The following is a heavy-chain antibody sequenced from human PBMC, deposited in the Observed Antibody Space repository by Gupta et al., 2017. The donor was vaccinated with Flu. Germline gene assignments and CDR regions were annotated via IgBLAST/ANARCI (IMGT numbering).Heavy chain of an antibody. CDR2: ISSSGSTI. CDR3: ARDLDSSGWHNVFDY. J-gene: IGHJ4*02. D-gene: IGHD6-19*01. Sequence: EVQLVESGGGLVQPGGSPRLSCAASGFTFSSYEMNWVRQAPGKGLEWVSYISSSGSTIYYADSVKDRFTISRDNAKNSLYLLMNSLRAEDTAVYYCARDLDSSGWHNVFDYWGQGTLVTVSS. CDR1: GFTFSSYE. V-gene: IGHV3-48*03.